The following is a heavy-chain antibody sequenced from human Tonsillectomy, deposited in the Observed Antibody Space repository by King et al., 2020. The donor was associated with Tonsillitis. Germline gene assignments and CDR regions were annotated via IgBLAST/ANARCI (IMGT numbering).Heavy chain of an antibody. CDR1: GFTFTNAW. Sequence: VQLVESGGGLVQPGGSLRLSCAASGFTFTNAWMNWVRQAPGKGLEWVGRIKSKTDGGTTDHVVPGKGRFTISRDDSKNTLYLQMKSLKTEDTAVCYCTTDYSSGWYGDFDYWGQGTLVTVSS. CDR2: IKSKTDGGTT. D-gene: IGHD6-19*01. CDR3: TTDYSSGWYGDFDY. J-gene: IGHJ4*02. V-gene: IGHV3-15*07.